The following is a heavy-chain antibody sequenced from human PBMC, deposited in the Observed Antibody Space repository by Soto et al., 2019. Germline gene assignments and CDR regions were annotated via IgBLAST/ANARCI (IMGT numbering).Heavy chain of an antibody. J-gene: IGHJ5*02. CDR3: VRDRKKTLRDWFDT. D-gene: IGHD3-16*01. CDR1: GASISGYY. CDR2: IYATGTT. Sequence: SETLSLTCTVSGASISGYYWSWIRKSAGKGLEWIGRIYATGTTDYNPSLKSRVMMSVDTSKKQFSLKLRSATAADTAVYYCVRDRKKTLRDWFDTWGQGISVTVSS. V-gene: IGHV4-4*07.